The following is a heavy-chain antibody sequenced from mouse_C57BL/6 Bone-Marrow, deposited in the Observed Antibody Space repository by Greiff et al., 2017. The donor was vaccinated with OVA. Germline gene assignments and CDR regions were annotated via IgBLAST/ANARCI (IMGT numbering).Heavy chain of an antibody. CDR1: GYTFTSYG. D-gene: IGHD2-4*01. CDR3: ARDYDGGHYFDY. CDR2: IYPRSGNT. J-gene: IGHJ2*01. Sequence: VQVVESGAELARPGASVKLSCKASGYTFTSYGISWVKQRTGQGLEWIGEIYPRSGNTYYNEKFKGKATLTADKSSSTAYMELRSLTSEDSAVYFCARDYDGGHYFDYWGQGTTLTVSS. V-gene: IGHV1-81*01.